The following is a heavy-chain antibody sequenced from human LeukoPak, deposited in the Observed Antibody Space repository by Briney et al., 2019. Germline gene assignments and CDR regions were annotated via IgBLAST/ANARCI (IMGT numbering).Heavy chain of an antibody. D-gene: IGHD3-10*01. J-gene: IGHJ5*02. CDR3: ARDRRGYGSGSYYRIGGQFDP. V-gene: IGHV4-59*01. CDR2: IYYTGAT. CDR1: GGSIGSNY. Sequence: SETLSLTCTVSGGSIGSNYWTWIRQPPGKGLEYIGYIYYTGATNYNPSLKSRVTISVDTSKNQFSLKLSSVTAADTAVYYCARDRRGYGSGSYYRIGGQFDPWGQGTLVTVSS.